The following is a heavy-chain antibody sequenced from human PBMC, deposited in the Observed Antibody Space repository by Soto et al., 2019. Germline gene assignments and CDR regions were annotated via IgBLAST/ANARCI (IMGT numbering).Heavy chain of an antibody. CDR3: ARGARDYYDSSGYPVDY. Sequence: EVQLVESGGGLVQPGGSLRLSCAASGFTFSSYWMSWVRQAPGKGLEWVANIKQDGSEKYYVDSVKGRFTISRDNAKNSLYLQMNSLRAEDTAVYYCARGARDYYDSSGYPVDYWGQGTLVTVSS. D-gene: IGHD3-22*01. CDR2: IKQDGSEK. V-gene: IGHV3-7*03. J-gene: IGHJ4*02. CDR1: GFTFSSYW.